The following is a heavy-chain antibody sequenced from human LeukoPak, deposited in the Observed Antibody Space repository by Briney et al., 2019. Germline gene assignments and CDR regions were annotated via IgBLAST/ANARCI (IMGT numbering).Heavy chain of an antibody. CDR2: INPNSGDT. CDR1: GYTFTGYY. Sequence: ASVKVSCKASGYTFTGYYMHWVRHAPGQGLEWMGWINPNSGDTKYARKFQGRVTMTRDTSISTAYMELSRLRSDDTAVYYCATQRGSYLWGTDFDYWGQGTLVTVSS. CDR3: ATQRGSYLWGTDFDY. D-gene: IGHD3-16*01. V-gene: IGHV1-2*02. J-gene: IGHJ4*02.